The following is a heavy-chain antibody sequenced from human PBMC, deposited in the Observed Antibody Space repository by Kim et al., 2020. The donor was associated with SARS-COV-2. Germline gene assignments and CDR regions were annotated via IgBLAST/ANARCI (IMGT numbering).Heavy chain of an antibody. J-gene: IGHJ4*02. Sequence: GGSLRLSCAASGFTVSTRYMSWVRQAPGKGLEWVSVVYSGGSRYFADSVMGRFTISRDNSKNTVYLQMNRLRAEDTAVYYCAGALEGGGRGVLHYWGQGTLVTVSS. CDR1: GFTVSTRY. D-gene: IGHD3-16*01. V-gene: IGHV3-53*01. CDR3: AGALEGGGRGVLHY. CDR2: VYSGGSR.